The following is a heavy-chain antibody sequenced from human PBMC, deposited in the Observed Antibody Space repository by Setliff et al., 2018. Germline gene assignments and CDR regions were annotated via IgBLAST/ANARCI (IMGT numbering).Heavy chain of an antibody. CDR3: VTAASARSRWYDMGWFDP. J-gene: IGHJ5*02. CDR1: GGSISSGSYY. CDR2: FYTSGIT. D-gene: IGHD3-22*01. V-gene: IGHV4-61*09. Sequence: TLSLTCTVSGGSISSGSYYWTWIRQPAGKGLEWIGHFYTSGITSYNPSLKSRVTISVDTSKNQFSLKLSSVTAADTAVYYCVTAASARSRWYDMGWFDPWGQGTRVTVSS.